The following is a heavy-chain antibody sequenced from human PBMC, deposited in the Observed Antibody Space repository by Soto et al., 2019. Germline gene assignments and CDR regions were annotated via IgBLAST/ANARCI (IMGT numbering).Heavy chain of an antibody. D-gene: IGHD3-10*01. CDR2: ISWNSGSI. J-gene: IGHJ3*02. CDR1: GFTFSSYG. V-gene: IGHV3-9*01. Sequence: GGSLRLSCAASGFTFSSYGMHWVRQAPGKGLEWVSGISWNSGSIGYADSVKGRFTISRDNAKNSLYLQMNSLRAEDTALYYCATPSGSYAFDIWGQGTMVTVSS. CDR3: ATPSGSYAFDI.